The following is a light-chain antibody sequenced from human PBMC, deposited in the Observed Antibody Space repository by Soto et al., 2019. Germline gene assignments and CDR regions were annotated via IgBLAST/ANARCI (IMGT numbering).Light chain of an antibody. V-gene: IGKV3-20*01. CDR1: QSVSSNF. CDR2: GAS. Sequence: EIVLTQSPGPLSLSPGERVTLSCKCSQSVSSNFLAWYQQKPGQAPRLIIYGASNRAAGIPDRFSGSGSGTDFTLTISRLEPEDFAVYYCHQYSSSRRTFGQGTKVDIK. J-gene: IGKJ1*01. CDR3: HQYSSSRRT.